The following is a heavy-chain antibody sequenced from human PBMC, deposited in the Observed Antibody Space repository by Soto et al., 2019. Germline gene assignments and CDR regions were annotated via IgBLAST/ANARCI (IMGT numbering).Heavy chain of an antibody. J-gene: IGHJ6*02. V-gene: IGHV4-59*01. CDR1: GDSITSYY. Sequence: SETLSLTCTVSGDSITSYYWSWIGQPPGKGLEWIGYIYYIGSTNYYPSLKSRVTISVDTSKNQFSLRLTSVTAADTAVYYCARFYALAGYGMDVWGQGTTVTVSS. D-gene: IGHD3-16*01. CDR2: IYYIGST. CDR3: ARFYALAGYGMDV.